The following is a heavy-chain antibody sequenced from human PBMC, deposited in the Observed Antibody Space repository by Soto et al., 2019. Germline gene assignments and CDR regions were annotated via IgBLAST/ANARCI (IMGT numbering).Heavy chain of an antibody. V-gene: IGHV4-39*01. J-gene: IGHJ4*02. D-gene: IGHD3-3*01. CDR3: AILEGLATISYYFAF. CDR2: IYYRGNA. Sequence: WGTPSLTFSVLGGSLNSDKFYWGLDRPALGKGLEWIGSIYYRGNAYYNPSLQTRVTISQDKSKSQFSLKLNAVTAADSAVYFCAILEGLATISYYFAFCGQGALVTVSS. CDR1: GGSLNSDKFY.